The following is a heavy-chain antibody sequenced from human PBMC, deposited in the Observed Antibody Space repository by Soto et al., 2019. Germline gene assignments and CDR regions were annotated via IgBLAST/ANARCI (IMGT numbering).Heavy chain of an antibody. Sequence: QVQLQESGPGLVKPSETLSLTCTVSGGSITTYYWSWIRQPPGKGLEWIAYIYYTGSTSYNPSLKSRVTISVDTSKNQISLKLSSVTAADTAVYYCARAQAATTYHFDYWGQGTLVTASS. J-gene: IGHJ4*02. V-gene: IGHV4-59*01. CDR2: IYYTGST. D-gene: IGHD6-25*01. CDR1: GGSITTYY. CDR3: ARAQAATTYHFDY.